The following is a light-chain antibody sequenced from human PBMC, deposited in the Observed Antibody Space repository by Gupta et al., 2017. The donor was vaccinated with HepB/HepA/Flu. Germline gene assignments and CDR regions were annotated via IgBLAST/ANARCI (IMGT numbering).Light chain of an antibody. Sequence: HSLPTPPPSASGTAGQGVTTSCSGTSVNIGNNYVCWYQQLPGTAPKRLIFITSQRPSGVPDRFSGSKSGTSASLAISGLRSEDEADDYCSAWDDSLSALMFGGGTKLTVL. CDR1: SVNIGNNY. CDR3: SAWDDSLSALM. J-gene: IGLJ3*02. V-gene: IGLV1-47*01. CDR2: ITS.